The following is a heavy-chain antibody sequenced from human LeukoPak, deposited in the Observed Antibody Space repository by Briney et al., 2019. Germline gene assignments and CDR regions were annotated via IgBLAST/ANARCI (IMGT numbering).Heavy chain of an antibody. CDR3: ARAGITMVRGVIYYMDV. D-gene: IGHD3-10*01. CDR2: ISAYNGNT. V-gene: IGHV1-18*01. Sequence: ASVKVSCKASGYRFTSYGISWVRQAPGQGLEWMGWISAYNGNTNYAQKLQGRVTMTTDTSTSTAYMELSSLRSEDTAVHYCARAGITMVRGVIYYMDVWGKGTTVTISS. CDR1: GYRFTSYG. J-gene: IGHJ6*03.